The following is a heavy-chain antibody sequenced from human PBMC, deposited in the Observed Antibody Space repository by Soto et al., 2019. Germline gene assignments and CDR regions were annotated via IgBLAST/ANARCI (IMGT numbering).Heavy chain of an antibody. CDR2: IKQDGSEK. J-gene: IGHJ1*01. Sequence: GGSLRLSCAASGFSFSTYWMSWVRQAPGKGLEWVANIKQDGSEKYYVHSVRGRFTISRDNAKNSLYLQMNSLRPEDTAVYYCVRDWVAAAGILRYFQNWGQGTLVTVPQ. V-gene: IGHV3-7*01. D-gene: IGHD6-13*01. CDR3: VRDWVAAAGILRYFQN. CDR1: GFSFSTYW.